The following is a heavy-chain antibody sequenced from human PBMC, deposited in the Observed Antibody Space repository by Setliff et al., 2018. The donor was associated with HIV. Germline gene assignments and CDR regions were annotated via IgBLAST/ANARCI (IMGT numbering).Heavy chain of an antibody. D-gene: IGHD3-22*01. V-gene: IGHV4-61*02. CDR1: GGSISSGSYY. CDR2: IYTSGRT. J-gene: IGHJ4*02. CDR3: ASLFHDTSAPWLYYFDH. Sequence: PSETLSLTCTVSGGSISSGSYYWSWIRQPAGKGLEWIGLIYTSGRTNYNPSLKSRVTISVDTSKNQFSLNLSSVTAADTAVYYCASLFHDTSAPWLYYFDHWGQGTLVTVSS.